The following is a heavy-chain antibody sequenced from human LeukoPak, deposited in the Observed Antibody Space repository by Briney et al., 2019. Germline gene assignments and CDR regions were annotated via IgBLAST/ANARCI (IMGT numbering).Heavy chain of an antibody. CDR2: IKQGGSEK. CDR3: ARAQDIVVVVAANYFDY. V-gene: IGHV3-7*01. CDR1: GFTFSSYW. Sequence: GGSLRLSCAASGFTFSSYWMSWVRQAPGKGLEWVANIKQGGSEKYYVDSVKGRFTISRDNAKNSLYLQMNSLRAEDTAVYYCARAQDIVVVVAANYFDYWGQGTLVTVSS. J-gene: IGHJ4*02. D-gene: IGHD2-15*01.